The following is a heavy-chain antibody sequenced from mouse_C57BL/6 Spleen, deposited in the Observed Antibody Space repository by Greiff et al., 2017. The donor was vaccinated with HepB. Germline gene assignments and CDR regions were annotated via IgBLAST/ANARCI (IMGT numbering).Heavy chain of an antibody. J-gene: IGHJ4*01. Sequence: VQLQQSGPELVKPGASVKIPCKASGYTFTDYNMDWVKQSHGKSLEWIGDINPNNGGTIYNQKFKGKATLTVDKSSSTAYMELRSLTSEDTAVYYCARGGKNYYSNYDAMDYWGQGTSVTVSS. V-gene: IGHV1-18*01. CDR3: ARGGKNYYSNYDAMDY. D-gene: IGHD2-5*01. CDR2: INPNNGGT. CDR1: GYTFTDYN.